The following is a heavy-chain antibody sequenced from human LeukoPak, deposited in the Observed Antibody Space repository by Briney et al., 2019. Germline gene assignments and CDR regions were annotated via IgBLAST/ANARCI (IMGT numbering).Heavy chain of an antibody. J-gene: IGHJ4*02. V-gene: IGHV1-69*06. Sequence: ASVKVSCKASGYTFTGYYMHWVRQAPGQGLEWMGGIIPIFGTANYAQKFRGRVTITADKSTRTAYMELSRLRSDDTAVYYCARDFRRLQLGPIIDYWGQGTLVTVSS. CDR3: ARDFRRLQLGPIIDY. CDR2: IIPIFGTA. D-gene: IGHD5-24*01. CDR1: GYTFTGYY.